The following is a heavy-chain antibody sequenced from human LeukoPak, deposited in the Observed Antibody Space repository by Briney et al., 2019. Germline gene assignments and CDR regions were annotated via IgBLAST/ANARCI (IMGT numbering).Heavy chain of an antibody. Sequence: GGSLRLSCAASGFTVRSNYMSWVRQAPGKGLEWVSVIYSGGSTYYTDSVKGRFTISRDNSKNTLYLQMSSLRVEDTAVYYRARIGYCSRTSCHTGYYYGMDVWGQGTTVTVSS. D-gene: IGHD2-2*02. CDR3: ARIGYCSRTSCHTGYYYGMDV. CDR1: GFTVRSNY. CDR2: IYSGGST. V-gene: IGHV3-53*01. J-gene: IGHJ6*02.